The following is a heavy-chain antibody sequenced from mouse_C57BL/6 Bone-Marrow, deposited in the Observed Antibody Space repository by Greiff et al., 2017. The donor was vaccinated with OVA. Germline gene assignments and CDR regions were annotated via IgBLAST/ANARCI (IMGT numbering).Heavy chain of an antibody. J-gene: IGHJ2*01. CDR2: ISYSGST. CDR1: GYSITSGYD. Sequence: DVKLVESGPGMVKPSQSLSLTCTVTGYSITSGYDWHWIRHFPGNKLEWMGYISYSGSTNYNPSLKSRISITHDTSKNHFFLKLNSVTTEDTATYYCARHYGLYFDYWGQGTTLTVSS. V-gene: IGHV3-1*01. CDR3: ARHYGLYFDY. D-gene: IGHD1-2*01.